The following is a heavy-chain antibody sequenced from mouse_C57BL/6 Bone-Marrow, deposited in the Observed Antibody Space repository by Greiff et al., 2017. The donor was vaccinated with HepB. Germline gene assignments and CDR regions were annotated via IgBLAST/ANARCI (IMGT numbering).Heavy chain of an antibody. CDR3: AREGNYYGNFDY. Sequence: VQLKESGPGLVKPSQSLSLTCSVTGYSITSGYYWNWIRQFPGNKLEWMGYISYDGSNNYNPSLKNRISITRDTSKNQFFLKLNSVTTEDTATYYCAREGNYYGNFDYWGQGTTLTVSS. CDR1: GYSITSGYY. D-gene: IGHD2-1*01. J-gene: IGHJ2*01. CDR2: ISYDGSN. V-gene: IGHV3-6*01.